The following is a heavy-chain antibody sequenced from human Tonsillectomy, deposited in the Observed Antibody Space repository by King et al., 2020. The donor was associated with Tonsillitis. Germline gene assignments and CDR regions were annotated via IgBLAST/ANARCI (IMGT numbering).Heavy chain of an antibody. D-gene: IGHD3-22*01. V-gene: IGHV3-23*04. Sequence: VQLVESGGGLVQPGGSLRLSCAASGFTFSSYAMSWVRQAPGKGLEWVSALSASGGSTYSADSVGGRFTISRDNSKNTLYLQMNSLRAEDTAIYSCARGGVITMTNLDFDHWGQGTLVTVSS. CDR2: LSASGGST. J-gene: IGHJ4*02. CDR1: GFTFSSYA. CDR3: ARGGVITMTNLDFDH.